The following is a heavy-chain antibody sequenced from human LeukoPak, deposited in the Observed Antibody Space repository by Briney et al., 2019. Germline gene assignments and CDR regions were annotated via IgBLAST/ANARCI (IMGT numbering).Heavy chain of an antibody. D-gene: IGHD6-13*01. J-gene: IGHJ3*02. CDR2: IFYSRVT. CDR3: ARRQQLAEGGQAFDI. CDR1: GGSISSSSYY. V-gene: IGHV4-61*05. Sequence: SETLSLTCTVSGGSISSSSYYWGWIRQPPGKGLECIGHIFYSRVTNYNPSLKSRVTISVDPSKSQVSLKLSSLTAADTALYYCARRQQLAEGGQAFDIWGQGTMVTVSS.